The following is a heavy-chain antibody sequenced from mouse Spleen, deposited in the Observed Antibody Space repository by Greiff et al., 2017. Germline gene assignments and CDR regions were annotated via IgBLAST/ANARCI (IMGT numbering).Heavy chain of an antibody. CDR1: GFNIKDDY. CDR2: IDPENGDT. J-gene: IGHJ2*01. D-gene: IGHD1-1*01. CDR3: TTFITTVVVGDY. V-gene: IGHV14-4*01. Sequence: VQLKESGAELVRPGASVKLSCTASGFNIKDDYMHWVKQRPEQGLEWIGWIDPENGDTEYASKFQGKATITADTSSNTAYLQLSSLTSEDTAVYYCTTFITTVVVGDYWGQGTTLTVSS.